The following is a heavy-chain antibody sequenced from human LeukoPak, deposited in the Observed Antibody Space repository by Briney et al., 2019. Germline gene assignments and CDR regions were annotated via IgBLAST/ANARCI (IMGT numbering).Heavy chain of an antibody. Sequence: SETLSLTCTVSGYSINSGYYWGWIRQPPGKGLEWIGSIYHSGSTYYNPSLKSRVTISVDTSKNQFSLKLSSVTAADSALYYCARGYSSSWYYNWFDPWGQGTLVTVSS. D-gene: IGHD6-13*01. CDR1: GYSINSGYY. CDR3: ARGYSSSWYYNWFDP. J-gene: IGHJ5*02. V-gene: IGHV4-38-2*02. CDR2: IYHSGST.